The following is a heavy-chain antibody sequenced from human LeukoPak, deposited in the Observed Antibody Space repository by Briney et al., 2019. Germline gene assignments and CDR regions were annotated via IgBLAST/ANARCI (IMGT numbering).Heavy chain of an antibody. CDR2: IYYSGST. Sequence: SETLSLTCTVSGGSISSGGYYWSWIRQHPGKGLEWIGYIYYSGSTYYNQSLKSRVTIPVDTSKNQFSLKLSSVTAADTAVYYCARVSGIAEAGISSNWFAPWGQGTLVTVSS. V-gene: IGHV4-31*03. D-gene: IGHD6-19*01. J-gene: IGHJ5*02. CDR3: ARVSGIAEAGISSNWFAP. CDR1: GGSISSGGYY.